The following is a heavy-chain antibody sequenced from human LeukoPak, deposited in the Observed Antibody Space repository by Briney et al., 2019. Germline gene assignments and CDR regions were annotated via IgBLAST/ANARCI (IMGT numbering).Heavy chain of an antibody. D-gene: IGHD3-3*01. V-gene: IGHV1-8*01. CDR1: GYTFTSCD. CDR3: ARGSTYYDFWSGYYTPFHFDY. CDR2: MNPNSGNT. J-gene: IGHJ4*02. Sequence: ASVKVSCKASGYTFTSCDINWVRQATGQGLEWMGWMNPNSGNTGYAQKFQGRVTMTRNTSISTAYMELSSLRSEDTAVYYCARGSTYYDFWSGYYTPFHFDYWGQGTLVTVSS.